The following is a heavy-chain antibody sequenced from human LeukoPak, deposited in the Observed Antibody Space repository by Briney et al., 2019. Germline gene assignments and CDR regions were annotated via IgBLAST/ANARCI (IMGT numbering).Heavy chain of an antibody. V-gene: IGHV1-2*02. D-gene: IGHD6-19*01. CDR1: GYTFTGYY. J-gene: IGHJ4*02. CDR3: ASRIAVAGTGFDY. Sequence: ASVKVSCKASGYTFTGYYMHWVRQAPGQGLEWMGWINPNSGGTNYAQKFQGRVTMTRDTSISTAYMELSRLRSDDTAVYYCASRIAVAGTGFDYWGQGTLVTVSS. CDR2: INPNSGGT.